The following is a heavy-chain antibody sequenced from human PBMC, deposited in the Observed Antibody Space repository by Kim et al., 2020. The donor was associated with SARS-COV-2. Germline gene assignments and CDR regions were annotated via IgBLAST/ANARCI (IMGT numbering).Heavy chain of an antibody. CDR3: AKDHYYDSSGYPLPDY. D-gene: IGHD3-22*01. CDR2: ISYDGSNK. V-gene: IGHV3-30*18. J-gene: IGHJ4*02. Sequence: GGSLRLSCAASGFTFSSYGMHWVRQAPGKGLEWVAVISYDGSNKYYADSVKGRFTISRDNSKNTLYLQMNSLRAEDTAVYYCAKDHYYDSSGYPLPDYWGQGTLVTVSS. CDR1: GFTFSSYG.